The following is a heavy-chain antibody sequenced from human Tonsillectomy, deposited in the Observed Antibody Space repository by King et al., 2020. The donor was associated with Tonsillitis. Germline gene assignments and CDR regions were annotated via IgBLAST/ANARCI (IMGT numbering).Heavy chain of an antibody. J-gene: IGHJ5*02. CDR3: ARAGYTSGKGWFAP. Sequence: QLQESGPGLVRPSETLSLTCTVSGGSIKSDSFFWAWIRQPPGEGLEWIGSAYYTGSTYYNPSLKGRVIISVDTSKNQFSLNVTSVTAADKAKYFCARAGYTSGKGWFAPWGQGVLVTVS. V-gene: IGHV4-39*01. D-gene: IGHD2-2*02. CDR1: GGSIKSDSFF. CDR2: AYYTGST.